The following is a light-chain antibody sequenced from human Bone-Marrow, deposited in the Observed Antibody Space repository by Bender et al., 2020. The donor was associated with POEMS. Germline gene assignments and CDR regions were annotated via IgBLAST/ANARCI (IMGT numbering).Light chain of an antibody. Sequence: QSVLTQPPSASGTPGQSVTISCSGTSSNFGNNAANWYQHVPGTAPKLLIYSNNQRPSGVPDRFSASTSGPSASLAITGLHSGDEADYYCSSWDDSLNGWVFGGGTKLTVL. J-gene: IGLJ3*02. CDR1: SSNFGNNA. V-gene: IGLV1-44*01. CDR2: SNN. CDR3: SSWDDSLNGWV.